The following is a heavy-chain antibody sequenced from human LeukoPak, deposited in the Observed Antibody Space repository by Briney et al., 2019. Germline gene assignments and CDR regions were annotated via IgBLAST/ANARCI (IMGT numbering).Heavy chain of an antibody. CDR1: GFTFSSYA. J-gene: IGHJ4*02. CDR2: INNSGTDT. V-gene: IGHV3-23*01. D-gene: IGHD4-17*01. CDR3: AAAVNTGRAEHY. Sequence: GGSLRLSCAASGFTFSSYAMTWVRQAPGKGLEWVSSINNSGTDTYYEDSVKGRFTISRDNSKNTLFLHINSLSAEDTAVYYCAAAVNTGRAEHYWGQGTLVTVSS.